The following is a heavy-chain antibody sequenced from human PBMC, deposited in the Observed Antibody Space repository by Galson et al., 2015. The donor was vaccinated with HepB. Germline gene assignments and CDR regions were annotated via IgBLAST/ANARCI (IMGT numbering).Heavy chain of an antibody. CDR3: ARDVSSSLFRQKFQDDAFDI. CDR1: GDSVSSNSAA. CDR2: TYYRSKWYN. Sequence: CAISGDSVSSNSAAWNWIRQSPSRGLEWLGRTYYRSKWYNDYAVSVKSRITINPDTSKNQFSLQLNSVTPEDTAVYYCARDVSSSLFRQKFQDDAFDIWGQGTMATVSS. J-gene: IGHJ3*02. D-gene: IGHD6-13*01. V-gene: IGHV6-1*01.